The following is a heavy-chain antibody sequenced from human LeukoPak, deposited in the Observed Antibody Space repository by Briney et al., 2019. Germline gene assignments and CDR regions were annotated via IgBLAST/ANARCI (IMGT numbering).Heavy chain of an antibody. CDR2: IYTSGST. D-gene: IGHD4-17*01. J-gene: IGHJ4*02. CDR3: ASADYGDYVFDY. CDR1: GGSFSGYY. Sequence: SETLSLTCAVYGGSFSGYYWSWIRQPPGKGLEWIGRIYTSGSTNYNPSLKSRVTMSVDTSKNQFSLKLSSVTAADTAVYYCASADYGDYVFDYWGQGTLVTVSS. V-gene: IGHV4-59*10.